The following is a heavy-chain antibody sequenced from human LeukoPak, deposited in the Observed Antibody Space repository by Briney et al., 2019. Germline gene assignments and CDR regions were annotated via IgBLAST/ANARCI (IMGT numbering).Heavy chain of an antibody. D-gene: IGHD4-17*01. Sequence: SETLSLTCTVSGGSISGSSYYWGWIRQPPGKGLEWIGSIYYSGSTYYNPSLKSRVTISVDTSKNQFSLKLSSVTAADTAVYYCAREGLYYGVYPTDYGMDVWGQGTTVTVSS. CDR3: AREGLYYGVYPTDYGMDV. CDR2: IYYSGST. CDR1: GGSISGSSYY. J-gene: IGHJ6*02. V-gene: IGHV4-39*07.